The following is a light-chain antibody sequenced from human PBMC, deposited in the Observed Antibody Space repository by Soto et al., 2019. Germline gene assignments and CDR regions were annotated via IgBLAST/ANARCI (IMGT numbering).Light chain of an antibody. CDR3: MQALQTPPT. Sequence: DIVMTQSPLSLPVIPGEPASISCRSSQSHLQSNGYNYLDWYLQKPGQSPQLLIYFGSNRASGVPDRFSGSGSGTDFTLKISRVEADDVGVYYCMQALQTPPTFGQGTKVDIK. CDR2: FGS. CDR1: QSHLQSNGYNY. J-gene: IGKJ1*01. V-gene: IGKV2-28*01.